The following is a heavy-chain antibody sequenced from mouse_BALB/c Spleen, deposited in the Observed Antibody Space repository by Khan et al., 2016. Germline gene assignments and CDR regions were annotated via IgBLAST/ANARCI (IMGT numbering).Heavy chain of an antibody. J-gene: IGHJ2*01. CDR2: IDPYNGDT. CDR3: ARVGITTIVAKGLDY. V-gene: IGHV1S135*01. D-gene: IGHD1-1*01. Sequence: VQLKQSGPELVMPGASVKVSCKASGYAFTSYNMYWVKQSHGKSLEWIGYIDPYNGDTAYNQKFKGKATLTVDKPSSTAPMHLNSLTSEDSAVYFCARVGITTIVAKGLDYWGQGTTLTVSS. CDR1: GYAFTSYN.